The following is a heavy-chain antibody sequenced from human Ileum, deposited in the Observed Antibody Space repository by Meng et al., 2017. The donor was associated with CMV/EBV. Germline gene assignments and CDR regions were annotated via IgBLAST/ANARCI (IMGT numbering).Heavy chain of an antibody. CDR2: VYSSGST. V-gene: IGHV4-4*07. CDR1: GGSISGYD. CDR3: ARGSSSWALDY. D-gene: IGHD2-2*01. Sequence: QVQRREWGPGLVKPSETLSLTCTVSGGSISGYDWSWIRQPATKGLEWIGRVYSSGSTDYNPSLQSRVTMSVDTSKNQFSLKLSSVTAADTAVYYCARGSSSWALDYWGQGTLVTVSS. J-gene: IGHJ4*02.